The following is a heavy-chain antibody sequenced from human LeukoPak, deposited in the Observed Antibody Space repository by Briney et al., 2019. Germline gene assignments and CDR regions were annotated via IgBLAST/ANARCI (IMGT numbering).Heavy chain of an antibody. CDR3: ARDRWDSSGYYYYFDY. V-gene: IGHV4-59*01. Sequence: SETLSLTCTVSGGSISSYYWSWIRQPPGKGLEWIGYIYYSGSTNYNPSLKSRVTISVDTSKNQFSLKLSSVTAADTAVYYCARDRWDSSGYYYYFDYWGQGTLVTVSS. CDR1: GGSISSYY. D-gene: IGHD3-22*01. J-gene: IGHJ4*02. CDR2: IYYSGST.